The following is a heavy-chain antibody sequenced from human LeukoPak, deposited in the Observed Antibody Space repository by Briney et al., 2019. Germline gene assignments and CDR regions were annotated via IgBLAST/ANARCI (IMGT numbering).Heavy chain of an antibody. D-gene: IGHD5-18*01. Sequence: PSETLSLTCTVSGGSISTYYWSWIRQPPGKGLEWIGYIYYSGSTNYNPSLESRVSISVDTFKNQFSLRLCSVTAADTAVYYCAGTAMVNNWFDPWGQGTLVTVSS. CDR3: AGTAMVNNWFDP. CDR1: GGSISTYY. V-gene: IGHV4-59*01. CDR2: IYYSGST. J-gene: IGHJ5*02.